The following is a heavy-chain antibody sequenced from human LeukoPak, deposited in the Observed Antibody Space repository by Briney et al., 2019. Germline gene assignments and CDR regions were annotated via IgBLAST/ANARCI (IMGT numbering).Heavy chain of an antibody. V-gene: IGHV4-59*01. CDR2: IYYSGST. CDR1: GXSISHYY. J-gene: IGHJ5*02. D-gene: IGHD3-22*01. CDR3: ARGYYDSSGYLISYNWFDP. Sequence: PSETLSLTCTVSGXSISHYYWSWTRQPPGKGLEWIGYIYYSGSTNYNPSLKSRVTISVDTSKNQFSLKLSSVTAADTAVYYCARGYYDSSGYLISYNWFDPWGQGTLVTVSS.